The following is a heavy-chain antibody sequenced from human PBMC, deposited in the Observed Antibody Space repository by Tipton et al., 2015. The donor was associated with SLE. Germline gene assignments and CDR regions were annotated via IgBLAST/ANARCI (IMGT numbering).Heavy chain of an antibody. J-gene: IGHJ4*02. D-gene: IGHD6-6*01. Sequence: TLSLTCAVYGGSFSGYYWSWIRQPPGKGLEWIGEINHSGSTNYNPSLKSRVTISVDTSKNQVSLKLTSVTAADTAVYYCARQYSSSSDYFDYWGQGTLVTVSS. CDR2: INHSGST. CDR1: GGSFSGYY. V-gene: IGHV4-34*01. CDR3: ARQYSSSSDYFDY.